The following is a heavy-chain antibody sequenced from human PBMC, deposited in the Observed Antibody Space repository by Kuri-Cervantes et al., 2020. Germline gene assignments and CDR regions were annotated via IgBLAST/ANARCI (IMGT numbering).Heavy chain of an antibody. V-gene: IGHV4-4*08. Sequence: SETLSLTCTVSGGSISSYYWSWIRHPPGKGLEWIGRIYTSGSTYYNPSLKSRVTISVDTSKNQFSLKLSSVTAADTAVYYCARSPEVGPHYYVSSGYWWWFDPWGQGTLVTVSS. CDR3: ARSPEVGPHYYVSSGYWWWFDP. J-gene: IGHJ5*01. CDR1: GGSISSYY. D-gene: IGHD3-22*01. CDR2: IYTSGST.